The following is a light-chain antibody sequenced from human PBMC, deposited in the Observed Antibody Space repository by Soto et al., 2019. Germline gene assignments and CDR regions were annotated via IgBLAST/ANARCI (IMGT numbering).Light chain of an antibody. CDR1: QSISSY. CDR3: QQSYSTPPIT. V-gene: IGKV1-39*01. J-gene: IGKJ5*01. Sequence: DLQMTQSPSSLSASVGDRVTITCRASQSISSYLNWYQQKPGKAPKLLIYAASSLQSGVPSRFSRSGSGTDFTLTISSLQPEDFATYYCQQSYSTPPITFGQGTRLEIK. CDR2: AAS.